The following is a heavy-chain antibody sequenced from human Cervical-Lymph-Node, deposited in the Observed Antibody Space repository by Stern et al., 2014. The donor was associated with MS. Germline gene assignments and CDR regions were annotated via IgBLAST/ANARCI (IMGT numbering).Heavy chain of an antibody. Sequence: QVQLVQSGAEVKKPGSSVKVSCKTSGSTFNSNTFIWVRQAPGQGLEWMGGIIPIFDTANYAQHFQGRVTITADESTRTAYMELSGLRSDDTAVYYCAKEEGRDGYHGMDVWGQGTTVTVSS. CDR1: GSTFNSNT. J-gene: IGHJ6*02. D-gene: IGHD3-22*01. CDR2: IIPIFDTA. V-gene: IGHV1-69*01. CDR3: AKEEGRDGYHGMDV.